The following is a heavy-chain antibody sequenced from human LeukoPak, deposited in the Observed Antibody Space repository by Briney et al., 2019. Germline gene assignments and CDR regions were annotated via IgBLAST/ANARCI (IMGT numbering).Heavy chain of an antibody. CDR2: IYSSGST. D-gene: IGHD1-1*01. CDR3: ARSLSTTGIDY. CDR1: DGAIISSGHY. Sequence: PSETLSLTCTVSDGAIISSGHYWAWIRQPPGKGLEWIGSIYSSGSTYYNPSVKSRVTIPVDTSKNQFSLKLSSVTAADTAVYYCARSLSTTGIDYWGQGSLVTVSS. J-gene: IGHJ4*02. V-gene: IGHV4-39*01.